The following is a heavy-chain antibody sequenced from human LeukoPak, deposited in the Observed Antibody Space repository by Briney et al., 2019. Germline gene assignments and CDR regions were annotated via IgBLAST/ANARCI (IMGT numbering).Heavy chain of an antibody. CDR2: IIPILGIA. CDR1: GGTFISYA. V-gene: IGHV1-69*04. D-gene: IGHD3-10*01. CDR3: ARESRFGELLIDY. J-gene: IGHJ4*02. Sequence: SVTVSCKASGGTFISYAISWVRPAPGQGLEWMGRIIPILGIANYAQKFQGRVTITADKSTSTAYMELSSLRSEDTAVYYCARESRFGELLIDYWGQGTLVTVSS.